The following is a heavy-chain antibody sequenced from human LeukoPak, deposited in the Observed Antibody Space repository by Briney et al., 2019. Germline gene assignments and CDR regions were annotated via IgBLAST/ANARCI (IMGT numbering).Heavy chain of an antibody. J-gene: IGHJ5*02. CDR3: ARSEEANWFDP. V-gene: IGHV4-30-4*01. CDR2: IYYSGST. CDR1: GGSISSGDYY. Sequence: PSQTLSLTCTVSGGSISSGDYYWSWIRQPPGKGLEWIGYIYYSGSTYYNPSLKSRVTISVDTSKNQFSLKLSSVTAADAAVYYCARSEEANWFDPWGQGTLVTVSS. D-gene: IGHD3-3*01.